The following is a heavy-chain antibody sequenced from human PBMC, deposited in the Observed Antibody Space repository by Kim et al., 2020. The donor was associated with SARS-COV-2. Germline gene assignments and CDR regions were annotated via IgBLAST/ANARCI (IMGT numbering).Heavy chain of an antibody. D-gene: IGHD3-10*01. CDR1: GGTSSSYA. J-gene: IGHJ6*03. CDR3: AGLWFRELFPGYYYMDV. Sequence: SVKVSCKASGGTSSSYAISWVRQAPGQGLEWMGGIIPIFGTANYAQKFQGRVTITADESTSTAYMELSSLRSEDTAVYYCAGLWFRELFPGYYYMDVWGKGTTVTVSS. V-gene: IGHV1-69*13. CDR2: IIPIFGTA.